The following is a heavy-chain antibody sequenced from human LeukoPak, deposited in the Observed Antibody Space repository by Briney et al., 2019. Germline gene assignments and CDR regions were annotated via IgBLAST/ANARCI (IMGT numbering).Heavy chain of an antibody. D-gene: IGHD3-16*02. CDR2: ISGSGRSI. V-gene: IGHV3-23*01. J-gene: IGHJ4*02. Sequence: GGSLRLSCAASGFTFSAYGMSWVRQAPGKGLEWVSGISGSGRSIYYADSVKGRFTISRDNSKNTLYLQMNSLRAEDTALYYCARDYDYVWGSYRLYYFEYWGQGTLVTVSS. CDR1: GFTFSAYG. CDR3: ARDYDYVWGSYRLYYFEY.